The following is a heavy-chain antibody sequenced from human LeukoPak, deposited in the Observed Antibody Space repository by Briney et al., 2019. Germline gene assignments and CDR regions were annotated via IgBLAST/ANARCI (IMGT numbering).Heavy chain of an antibody. CDR3: ARDALGSGFGEVWARGAFDP. Sequence: PSETLSLTCTVSGGSLSSYYWSWIRQPPGKGLEWIGYIYYSGSTNYNPSLKSRVTISVDTSKNQFSLKLSSVTAADTAVYYCARDALGSGFGEVWARGAFDPWGQGTLVTVSS. CDR1: GGSLSSYY. D-gene: IGHD3-10*01. J-gene: IGHJ5*02. V-gene: IGHV4-59*01. CDR2: IYYSGST.